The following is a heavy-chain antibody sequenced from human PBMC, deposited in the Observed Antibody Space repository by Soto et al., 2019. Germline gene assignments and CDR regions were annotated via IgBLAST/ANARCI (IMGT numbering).Heavy chain of an antibody. Sequence: GGSLRLSRAASGFTFSSYDLHWVRQATGKGLEWVSAIGTAGDTYYPGSVKGRFTISRENAKNSLYLQMNSLRAGDTAVYYCARGTLYSYGIDYWGQRTLVTVSS. D-gene: IGHD5-18*01. J-gene: IGHJ4*02. CDR1: GFTFSSYD. CDR2: IGTAGDT. CDR3: ARGTLYSYGIDY. V-gene: IGHV3-13*01.